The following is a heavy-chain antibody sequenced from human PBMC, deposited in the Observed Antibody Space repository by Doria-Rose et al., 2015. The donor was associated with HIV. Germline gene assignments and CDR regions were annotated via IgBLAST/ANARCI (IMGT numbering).Heavy chain of an antibody. Sequence: QVQLQESGTEVKKPGASVKVSCKTSGYTFTNYDVTWVRQATGHGLEWMGWMNPNSTSTGYAQKFQGRVTMTRDTSISTAYMELSSLTSEDTAVYYCARGGTRWPFDYWGQGTLVAVSS. CDR1: GYTFTNYD. CDR2: MNPNSTST. CDR3: ARGGTRWPFDY. D-gene: IGHD4-17*01. V-gene: IGHV1-8*02. J-gene: IGHJ4*02.